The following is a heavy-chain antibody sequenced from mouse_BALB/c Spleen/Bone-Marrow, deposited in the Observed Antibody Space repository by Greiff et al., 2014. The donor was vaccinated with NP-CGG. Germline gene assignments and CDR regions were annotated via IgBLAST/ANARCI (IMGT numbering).Heavy chain of an antibody. CDR2: IYPGDGST. J-gene: IGHJ3*01. V-gene: IGHV1S56*01. CDR1: GYTFTSYD. D-gene: IGHD3-2*01. CDR3: ARSGDCSGYGFAY. Sequence: VQGVESGPELVKPGALVKISCKASGYTFTSYDINWVKQRPGQGLEWIGWIYPGDGSTKYNEKFKGKATLTADKSSSTAYMQLSSLTSENSAVYFCARSGDCSGYGFAYWGQGTLVTVSA.